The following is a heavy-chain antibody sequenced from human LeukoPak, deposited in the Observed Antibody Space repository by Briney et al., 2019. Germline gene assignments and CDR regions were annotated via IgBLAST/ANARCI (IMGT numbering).Heavy chain of an antibody. J-gene: IGHJ5*02. CDR3: ARVTYCSGGSCPVTWFDP. CDR2: IYYSGST. V-gene: IGHV4-59*08. D-gene: IGHD2-15*01. Sequence: SETLSLTCTVSGGSISSYYWSWIRQPPGKGLEWIGYIYYSGSTNYNPSLKSRVTISVDTSKNQFSLKLSSVTAADTAVYYCARVTYCSGGSCPVTWFDPWGQGTLVTVSS. CDR1: GGSISSYY.